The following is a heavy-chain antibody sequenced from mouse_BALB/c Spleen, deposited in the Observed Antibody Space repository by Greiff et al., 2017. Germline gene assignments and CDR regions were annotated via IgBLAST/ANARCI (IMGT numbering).Heavy chain of an antibody. Sequence: EVQLVETGGGLVQPKGSLKLSCAASGFTFNTNAMNWVRQAPGKGLEWVARIRSKSNNYATYYADSVKDRFTISRDDSQSMLYLQMNNLKTEDTAMYYCVREGHNWGYYFDYWGQGTTLTVSS. CDR2: IRSKSNNYAT. D-gene: IGHD4-1*02. J-gene: IGHJ2*01. V-gene: IGHV10S3*01. CDR1: GFTFNTNA. CDR3: VREGHNWGYYFDY.